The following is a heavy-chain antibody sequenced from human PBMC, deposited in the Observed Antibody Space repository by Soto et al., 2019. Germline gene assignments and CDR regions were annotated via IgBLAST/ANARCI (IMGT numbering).Heavy chain of an antibody. CDR2: ISYDGSNK. CDR3: AKDNGSGCDWLRVGDASDI. V-gene: IGHV3-30*18. D-gene: IGHD5-12*01. Sequence: QVQLVESGGGVVQPGRSLRLSCAASGFTFSSYGMHWVRQAPGKGLEWGAVISYDGSNKYYADSVKGRLTISRDNSKNTLYLQMNSLRGEYTAVYYCAKDNGSGCDWLRVGDASDIWGQGTMVTVSS. J-gene: IGHJ3*02. CDR1: GFTFSSYG.